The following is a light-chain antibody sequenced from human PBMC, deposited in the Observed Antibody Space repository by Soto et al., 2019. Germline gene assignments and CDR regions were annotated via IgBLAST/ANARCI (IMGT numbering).Light chain of an antibody. Sequence: EIVLTQSPGTLSLSPGERTTLSCRASQSISRYLAWYQQKPGQGPRLLIYGASSRATGTPDRITGSGSGTDFTLSISRLEPEDFAVYYCQQYGGSTRTFGQGTKVDI. CDR3: QQYGGSTRT. V-gene: IGKV3-20*01. CDR2: GAS. J-gene: IGKJ1*01. CDR1: QSISRY.